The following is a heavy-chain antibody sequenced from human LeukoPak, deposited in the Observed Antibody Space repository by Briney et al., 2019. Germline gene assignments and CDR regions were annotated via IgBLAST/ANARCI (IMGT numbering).Heavy chain of an antibody. Sequence: GGSLRLSCAASGFPFSSYNMNWVRQAPGKGLEWVSAITGRGRSTYYADSVKGRFTISRDSAKNSVYLQMTSLRAEDTAIYYCARDGDGYNQYYFDYWGQGTLVTVSS. CDR2: ITGRGRST. V-gene: IGHV3-21*01. D-gene: IGHD5-24*01. J-gene: IGHJ4*02. CDR3: ARDGDGYNQYYFDY. CDR1: GFPFSSYN.